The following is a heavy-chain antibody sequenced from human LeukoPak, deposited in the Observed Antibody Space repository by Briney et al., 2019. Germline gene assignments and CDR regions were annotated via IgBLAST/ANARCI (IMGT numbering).Heavy chain of an antibody. CDR2: ISAYNGNT. J-gene: IGHJ6*02. Sequence: GASVKVSCKASGYTFTSYAMHWVRQAPGQGLEWMGWISAYNGNTNYAQKLQGRVTMTTDTSTSTAYMELRSLRSDDTAVYYCARDVVIEMATIRSHYYYYGMDVWGQGTTVTVSS. D-gene: IGHD5-24*01. CDR3: ARDVVIEMATIRSHYYYYGMDV. V-gene: IGHV1-18*01. CDR1: GYTFTSYA.